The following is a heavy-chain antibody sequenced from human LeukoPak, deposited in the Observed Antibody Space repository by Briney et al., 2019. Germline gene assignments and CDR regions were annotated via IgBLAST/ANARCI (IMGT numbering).Heavy chain of an antibody. Sequence: PGGSLRLSCTTSGFTFSNYAMSWVCQAPGKGLEWVSSISGSAITTYYADSVKGRFAISRDNSKNTLYLQVTSLRAEDTAVYYCAKDQRFGDLDDYRGQGTLVTVSS. CDR2: ISGSAITT. D-gene: IGHD3-10*01. CDR1: GFTFSNYA. V-gene: IGHV3-23*01. CDR3: AKDQRFGDLDDY. J-gene: IGHJ4*02.